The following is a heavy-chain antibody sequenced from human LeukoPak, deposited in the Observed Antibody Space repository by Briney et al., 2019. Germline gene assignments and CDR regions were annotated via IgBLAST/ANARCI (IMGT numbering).Heavy chain of an antibody. D-gene: IGHD5-24*01. V-gene: IGHV1-2*02. J-gene: IGHJ4*02. Sequence: SVKVSCKASGYTFTDYYLHWVRQAPGQGLEWMGWNNPNSGGTNYAQTFQGRVTMTRDTSITTAYLELSRLRSDDTAVYYCARIGYNHYFDYWGQGTLVTVSS. CDR1: GYTFTDYY. CDR2: NNPNSGGT. CDR3: ARIGYNHYFDY.